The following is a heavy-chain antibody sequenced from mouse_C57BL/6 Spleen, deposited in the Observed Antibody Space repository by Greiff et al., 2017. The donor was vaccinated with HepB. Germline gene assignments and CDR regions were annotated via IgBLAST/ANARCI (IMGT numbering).Heavy chain of an antibody. Sequence: EVQLQQSGPELVKPGASVKISCKASGYTFTDYYMNWVKQSHGKSLEWIGDINPNNGGTRYKQKYKGKATLTVDKSSSTAYMELRSLTSEDAAVYYGARYSNYGGFFAYWGQGTLVTVAA. D-gene: IGHD2-5*01. J-gene: IGHJ3*01. CDR3: ARYSNYGGFFAY. V-gene: IGHV1-26*01. CDR2: INPNNGGT. CDR1: GYTFTDYY.